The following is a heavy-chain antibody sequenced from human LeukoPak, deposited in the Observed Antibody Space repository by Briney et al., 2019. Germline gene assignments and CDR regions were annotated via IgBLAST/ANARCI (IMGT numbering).Heavy chain of an antibody. V-gene: IGHV3-23*01. CDR1: GFTFSSYA. J-gene: IGHJ6*02. CDR2: ISGSGGST. D-gene: IGHD5-18*01. Sequence: GGSLRLSCAASGFTFSSYAMSWVRKAPGKGLKWVSAISGSGGSTYYADSVKGRFTISRDNSKNTLYLQMNSLRAEDTAVYYCAKVPRGDTAMVKPLYYGMDVWGQGTTVTVSS. CDR3: AKVPRGDTAMVKPLYYGMDV.